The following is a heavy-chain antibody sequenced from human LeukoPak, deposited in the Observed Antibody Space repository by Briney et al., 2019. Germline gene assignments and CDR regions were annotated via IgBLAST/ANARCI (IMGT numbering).Heavy chain of an antibody. D-gene: IGHD4-11*01. Sequence: GGSLRLSCAASGFTFSSYWMSWVRQAPGRGLEWVAVISYDGSNKYYADSVKGRFTISRDNSKNSLYLQMNSLRAEDTAVYYCARDCSNYPNYSGLDVWGQGTTVTVSS. J-gene: IGHJ6*02. CDR3: ARDCSNYPNYSGLDV. CDR1: GFTFSSYW. V-gene: IGHV3-30-3*01. CDR2: ISYDGSNK.